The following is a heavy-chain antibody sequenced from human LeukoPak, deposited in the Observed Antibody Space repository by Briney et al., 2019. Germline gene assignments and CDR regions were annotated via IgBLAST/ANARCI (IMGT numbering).Heavy chain of an antibody. CDR1: EFTVSTNY. J-gene: IGHJ4*02. CDR2: ISGSGGST. D-gene: IGHD3-16*01. V-gene: IGHV3-23*01. CDR3: AKDVGGDYYFDY. Sequence: PGGSLRLSCAASEFTVSTNYMTWVRQAPGKGLEWVSAISGSGGSTYYADSVKGRFTISRDNSKNTLYLQMNSLRAEDTAVYYCAKDVGGDYYFDYWGQGTLVTVSS.